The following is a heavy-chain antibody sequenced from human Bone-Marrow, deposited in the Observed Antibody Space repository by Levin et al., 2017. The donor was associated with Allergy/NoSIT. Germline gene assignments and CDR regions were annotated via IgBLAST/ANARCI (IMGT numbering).Heavy chain of an antibody. J-gene: IGHJ6*02. CDR3: TNSYGAPYYYFGLDV. CDR2: IKPNTGET. V-gene: IGHV1-2*02. Sequence: PVASVKVSCKTSSDTLTDYYIHWVRLAPGQGLEWMGWIKPNTGETNYSQKFQGRVTLTRDTPIPTAYLELRRLRSDDTAVYYCTNSYGAPYYYFGLDVWGQGTTVTVSS. CDR1: SDTLTDYY. D-gene: IGHD4-17*01.